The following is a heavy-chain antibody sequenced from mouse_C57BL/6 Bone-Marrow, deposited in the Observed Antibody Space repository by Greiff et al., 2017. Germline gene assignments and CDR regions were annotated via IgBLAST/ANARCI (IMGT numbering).Heavy chain of an antibody. CDR3: THSIYDGYYTYAMDY. Sequence: VQLKESGAELVRPGASVKLSCTASGFNIKDYYMHWVKQRPEQGLEWIGRIDPEDGDTEYAPKFQGKATMTADTSSNTAYLQLSSLTSEDTAVYYCTHSIYDGYYTYAMDYWDQGTSVTVSS. D-gene: IGHD2-3*01. J-gene: IGHJ4*01. V-gene: IGHV14-1*01. CDR1: GFNIKDYY. CDR2: IDPEDGDT.